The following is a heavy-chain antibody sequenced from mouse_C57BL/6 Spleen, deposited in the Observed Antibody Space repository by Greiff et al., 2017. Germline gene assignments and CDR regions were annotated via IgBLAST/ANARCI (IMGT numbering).Heavy chain of an antibody. Sequence: VQRVESGAELARPGASVKLSCKASGYTFTSYGISWVKQRTGQGLEWIGEIYPRSGNTYYNEKFKGKATLTADKSSSTAYMELRSLTSEDSAVYFCARSPITTVVATGGVFDYWGQGTTLTVSS. V-gene: IGHV1-81*01. CDR2: IYPRSGNT. CDR3: ARSPITTVVATGGVFDY. J-gene: IGHJ2*01. CDR1: GYTFTSYG. D-gene: IGHD1-1*01.